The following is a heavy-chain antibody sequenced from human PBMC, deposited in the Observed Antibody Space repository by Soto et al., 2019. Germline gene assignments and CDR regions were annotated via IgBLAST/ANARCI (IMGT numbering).Heavy chain of an antibody. CDR2: INSDGSST. J-gene: IGHJ6*02. D-gene: IGHD6-13*01. V-gene: IGHV3-74*01. Sequence: LRLSCAASGFTFSSYCMHWVRQAPGKGLVWVSRINSDGSSTSYADSVKGRFTISRDNAKNTLYLHMNSLRAEDTAVYYCARDPQSVAAAGAPAYYYYGMDVWGQGTTVTVSS. CDR1: GFTFSSYC. CDR3: ARDPQSVAAAGAPAYYYYGMDV.